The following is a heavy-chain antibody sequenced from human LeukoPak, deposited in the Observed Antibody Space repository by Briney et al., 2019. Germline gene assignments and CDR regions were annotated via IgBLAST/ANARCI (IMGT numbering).Heavy chain of an antibody. Sequence: GGSLRLSCAASGFTFSSYGMHWVRQAPGKGLEGVEVISYDGSNKYYADSVKGRFTISRDNSKNTLYLQMNSLRAEDTAVYYCAKDRIRITMVRGAPILDYWGQGTLVTVSS. CDR3: AKDRIRITMVRGAPILDY. J-gene: IGHJ4*02. V-gene: IGHV3-30*18. CDR1: GFTFSSYG. D-gene: IGHD3-10*01. CDR2: ISYDGSNK.